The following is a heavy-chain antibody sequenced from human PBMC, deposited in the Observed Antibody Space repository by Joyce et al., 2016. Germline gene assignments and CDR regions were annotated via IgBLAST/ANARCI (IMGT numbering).Heavy chain of an antibody. Sequence: EVQLVESGGGLVQPGGSLRLSCAASGFTFSSYSMNWVRQAPGKGLEWVSYINSSTRTSTIYYADSVKGRFTMSRDNAKNSLYLQMNSLRDEDTAVYYCARSRSNSFYYYYYYMDVWGKGTTVTVSS. J-gene: IGHJ6*03. D-gene: IGHD4-23*01. V-gene: IGHV3-48*02. CDR2: INSSTRTSTI. CDR3: ARSRSNSFYYYYYYMDV. CDR1: GFTFSSYS.